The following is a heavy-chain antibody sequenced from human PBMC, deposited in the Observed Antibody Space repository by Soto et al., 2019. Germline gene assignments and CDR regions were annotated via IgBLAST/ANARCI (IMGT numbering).Heavy chain of an antibody. D-gene: IGHD5-18*01. CDR1: GGSISNFH. J-gene: IGHJ4*02. V-gene: IGHV4-59*01. CDR3: ALGGYNYGRPFDF. Sequence: LETLSLTCNVSGGSISNFHLSWIRQPPGKGLEWIGYIYYSGNYYNPSLTSRVSMSLDKSKNQFSLHLKSVTAADTALYFCALGGYNYGRPFDFWGQGTRVTVSS. CDR2: IYYSGN.